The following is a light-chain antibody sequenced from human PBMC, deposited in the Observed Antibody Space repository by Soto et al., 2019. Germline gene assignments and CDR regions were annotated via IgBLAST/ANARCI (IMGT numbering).Light chain of an antibody. CDR3: QQYSSYSWT. CDR2: DAS. V-gene: IGKV1-5*01. Sequence: DIQMTQSPSTLSASVGDRVTITCRASQSISSWLAWYQQKPGKAPKLLIYDASSLKSGVPSRLSGSGSGTEFTLTISSLQPDDFATYYCQQYSSYSWTFGQGTKVDI. CDR1: QSISSW. J-gene: IGKJ1*01.